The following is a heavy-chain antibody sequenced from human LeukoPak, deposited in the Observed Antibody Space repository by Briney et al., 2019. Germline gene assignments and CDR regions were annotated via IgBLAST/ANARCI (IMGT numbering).Heavy chain of an antibody. V-gene: IGHV4-59*11. J-gene: IGHJ5*02. CDR2: IYCSGST. Sequence: PSETLSLTCTVSGGSISSHFWSWIRQPPGKGLEWIGYIYCSGSTNCNPSLKSRVTMSVDTSKNQFSLKLRSVTAADTAVYYCARDTWFDPWGQGTLVTVSS. CDR1: GGSISSHF. CDR3: ARDTWFDP.